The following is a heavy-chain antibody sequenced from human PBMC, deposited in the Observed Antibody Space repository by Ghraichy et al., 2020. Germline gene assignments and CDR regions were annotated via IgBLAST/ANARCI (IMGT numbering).Heavy chain of an antibody. V-gene: IGHV1-18*01. Sequence: ASVKVSCKASGYTFTSYGISWVRQAPGQGLEWMGWISAYNGNTNYAQKLQGRVTMTTDTSTSTAYMELRSLRSDDTAVYYCARDLPPFSGYDSPYDYWGQGTLVTVSS. J-gene: IGHJ4*02. CDR3: ARDLPPFSGYDSPYDY. CDR2: ISAYNGNT. CDR1: GYTFTSYG. D-gene: IGHD5-12*01.